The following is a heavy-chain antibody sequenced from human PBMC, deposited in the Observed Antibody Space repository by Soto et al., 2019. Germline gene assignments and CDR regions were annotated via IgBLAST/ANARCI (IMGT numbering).Heavy chain of an antibody. CDR1: GYSITNGYY. J-gene: IGHJ4*02. CDR3: AIYCSSTSCYNDY. V-gene: IGHV4-38-2*01. D-gene: IGHD2-2*02. CDR2: IYHSGNT. Sequence: SETLSLTCAVSGYSITNGYYWGWIRQPPGKGLEWIGSIYHSGNTYYNLSLKSRVTLSIDTSKNQFSLKLRSVTAADTAMYYCAIYCSSTSCYNDYWGQGTLVTVSS.